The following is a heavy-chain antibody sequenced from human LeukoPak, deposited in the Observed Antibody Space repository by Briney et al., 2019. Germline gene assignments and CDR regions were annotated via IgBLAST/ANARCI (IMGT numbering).Heavy chain of an antibody. CDR2: IYYSGST. Sequence: SETLSLTCTVSGGSISTSNYWGWIRQPPGKGLEWIGYIYYSGSTYYNPSLKSRVTISVDTSKNQFSLKLSSVTAADTAVYYCARDLLNEGNHLDYWGQGTLVTVSS. D-gene: IGHD4-23*01. CDR3: ARDLLNEGNHLDY. J-gene: IGHJ4*02. V-gene: IGHV4-30-4*08. CDR1: GGSISTSNY.